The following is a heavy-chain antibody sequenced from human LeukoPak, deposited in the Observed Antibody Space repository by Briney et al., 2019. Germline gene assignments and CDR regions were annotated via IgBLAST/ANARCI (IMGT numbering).Heavy chain of an antibody. D-gene: IGHD2-15*01. CDR3: ASTSGVVAATVGWFDP. CDR2: INPSGGST. J-gene: IGHJ5*02. V-gene: IGHV1-46*01. CDR1: GYTFTSYY. Sequence: ASVKVSCKASGYTFTSYYMHWVRQAPGQGLEWMGIINPSGGSTSYAQKFQGRVTMTRDMSTSTVYMELSSLRSEDTAVYYCASTSGVVAATVGWFDPWGQGTLVTVSS.